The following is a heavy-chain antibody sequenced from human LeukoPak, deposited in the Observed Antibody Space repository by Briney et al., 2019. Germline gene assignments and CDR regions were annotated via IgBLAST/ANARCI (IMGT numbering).Heavy chain of an antibody. CDR2: IYASGST. D-gene: IGHD3-10*01. CDR1: GGSISNYY. J-gene: IGHJ4*02. Sequence: PSETLSLTCTVSGGSISNYYWSWIRQPAGMGLEWIGRIYASGSTNYNPSLKSRVTMSVDTSNNQFSLNLSSVTAADTAVYYCARTSARGAQFDYWGQATLVTVSS. CDR3: ARTSARGAQFDY. V-gene: IGHV4-4*07.